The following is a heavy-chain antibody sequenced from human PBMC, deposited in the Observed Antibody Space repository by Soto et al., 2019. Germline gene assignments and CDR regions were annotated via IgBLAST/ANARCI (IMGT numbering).Heavy chain of an antibody. Sequence: QVQLVQSGAEVKKPGASVKVSCKASGYTFTSYGISWVRQAPGQGLEWMGWISGYNGKKKYAQKLQGRVTMTTETSTSTAYRELRSLRSGDTPVYYCARDPEIFDYWGKGTLVTFSS. CDR2: ISGYNGKK. J-gene: IGHJ4*02. V-gene: IGHV1-18*01. CDR1: GYTFTSYG. CDR3: ARDPEIFDY.